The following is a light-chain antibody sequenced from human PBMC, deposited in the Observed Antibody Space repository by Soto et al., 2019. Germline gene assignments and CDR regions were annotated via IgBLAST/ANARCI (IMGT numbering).Light chain of an antibody. CDR2: QAS. CDR3: QQYYSYWT. J-gene: IGKJ1*01. V-gene: IGKV1-5*03. Sequence: DIQMTQSPSTLSASVGDRVTIICRASQSISSWLAWYQQKPGKAPKLLIYQASTLENGVPSRFSGSGSVREFTLTISCLQPDDFATYYCQQYYSYWTFGQGTKVEIK. CDR1: QSISSW.